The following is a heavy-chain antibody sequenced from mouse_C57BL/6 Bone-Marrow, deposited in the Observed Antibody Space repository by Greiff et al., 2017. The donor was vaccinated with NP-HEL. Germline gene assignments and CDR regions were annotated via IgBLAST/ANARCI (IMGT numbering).Heavy chain of an antibody. Sequence: VQLQQSGAELVKPGASVKLSCTASGFNINDYYMHWVKQRPEQGLEWIGRIDPEDGETKYAPKFQGKATITADTSSNTAYLQLSSLTSEDTAVYYCARGDITTVVADWYFDVWGTGTTVTVSA. V-gene: IGHV14-2*01. CDR2: IDPEDGET. CDR1: GFNINDYY. J-gene: IGHJ1*03. CDR3: ARGDITTVVADWYFDV. D-gene: IGHD1-1*01.